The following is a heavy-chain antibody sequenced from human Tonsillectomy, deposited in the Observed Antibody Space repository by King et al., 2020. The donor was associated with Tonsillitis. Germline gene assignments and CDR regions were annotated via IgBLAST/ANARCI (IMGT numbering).Heavy chain of an antibody. CDR1: GYSFTTYW. CDR3: ARGGKQWANEGPFDY. Sequence: QLVQSGAEVKKPGESLKISCKGSGYSFTTYWIVWVRQMPGKGLEWMGIIYPGDSDTKYSPSFQGQVTISADKSISTAYLQWSSLKASDTAIYYCARGGKQWANEGPFDYWGQGTLVTVSS. J-gene: IGHJ4*02. D-gene: IGHD6-19*01. CDR2: IYPGDSDT. V-gene: IGHV5-51*01.